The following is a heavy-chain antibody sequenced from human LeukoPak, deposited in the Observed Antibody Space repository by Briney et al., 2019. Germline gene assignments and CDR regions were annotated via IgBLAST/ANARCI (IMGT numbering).Heavy chain of an antibody. Sequence: GGSLRLSCAASGFTFSSYGMHWVRQAPGKGLEGVAVISYDGSNKYYADSVKGRFTISRDNSKNTLYLQMNSLRAEDTAVYYCAKDLRASYYDILTGYYPQGFDYWGQGTLVTVSS. CDR2: ISYDGSNK. J-gene: IGHJ4*02. D-gene: IGHD3-9*01. V-gene: IGHV3-30*18. CDR1: GFTFSSYG. CDR3: AKDLRASYYDILTGYYPQGFDY.